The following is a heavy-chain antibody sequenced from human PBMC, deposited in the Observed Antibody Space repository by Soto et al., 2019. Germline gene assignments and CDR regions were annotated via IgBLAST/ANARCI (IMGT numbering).Heavy chain of an antibody. V-gene: IGHV3-33*01. Sequence: GGSLRLSCAASGFTFSSYGMHWVRQAPGKGLEWVAVIWYDGSNKYYADSVKGRFTISRDNSKNTLYLQMNSLRAEDTAVYYCARGYYDSEGGVDYWGQGTLVTVSS. CDR3: ARGYYDSEGGVDY. J-gene: IGHJ4*02. CDR2: IWYDGSNK. D-gene: IGHD3-22*01. CDR1: GFTFSSYG.